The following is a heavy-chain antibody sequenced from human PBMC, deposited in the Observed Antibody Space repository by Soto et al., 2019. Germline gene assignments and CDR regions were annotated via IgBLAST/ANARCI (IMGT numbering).Heavy chain of an antibody. Sequence: IGYVHYTGFSHYNPSLKSRLTISVDTSKNQFSLKLSSVTAADTAVYYCAGHPIAAAGTVIDYWGQGTLVTVSS. V-gene: IGHV4-59*08. CDR2: VHYTGFS. J-gene: IGHJ4*02. D-gene: IGHD6-13*01. CDR3: AGHPIAAAGTVIDY.